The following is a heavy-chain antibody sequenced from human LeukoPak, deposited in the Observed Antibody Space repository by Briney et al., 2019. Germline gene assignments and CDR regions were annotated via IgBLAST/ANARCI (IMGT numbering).Heavy chain of an antibody. D-gene: IGHD3-10*01. CDR3: AKFSWFGELLSSHYFDY. CDR1: GFTFSSYG. Sequence: QPGGSLGLSCAASGFTFSSYGITWVRQAPGKGLEWVSTISATGGSTYYADSVKGRFTISRDNSKNTLYLQMNSLRAEDTAVYYCAKFSWFGELLSSHYFDYWGQGTLVTVSS. J-gene: IGHJ4*02. CDR2: ISATGGST. V-gene: IGHV3-23*01.